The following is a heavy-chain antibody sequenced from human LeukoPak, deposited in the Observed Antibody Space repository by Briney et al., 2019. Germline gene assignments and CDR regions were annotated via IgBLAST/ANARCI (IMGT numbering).Heavy chain of an antibody. Sequence: ASVKASCKASGYTFPSYFMHWVRQAPGQGLEWTGIINPTGGSTTYAQKFQGRVTMTRDTSTSTVHMELSSLRSDDTAVYYCARTAARRFDYWGQGTLVTVSS. CDR1: GYTFPSYF. J-gene: IGHJ4*02. V-gene: IGHV1-46*01. D-gene: IGHD6-6*01. CDR2: INPTGGST. CDR3: ARTAARRFDY.